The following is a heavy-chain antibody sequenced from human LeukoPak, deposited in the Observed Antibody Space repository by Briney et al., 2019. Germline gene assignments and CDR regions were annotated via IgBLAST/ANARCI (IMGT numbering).Heavy chain of an antibody. D-gene: IGHD3-9*01. Sequence: ASVKVCCKASGGTFSSYAISWVRQAPGQGLEWMGGIIPIFGTANYAQKFQGRVTITADESTSTAYMELSSLRSEDTAVYYCPRGYYDILTGYRPPLWFDPWGQGTLVTASS. V-gene: IGHV1-69*01. CDR3: PRGYYDILTGYRPPLWFDP. CDR1: GGTFSSYA. J-gene: IGHJ5*02. CDR2: IIPIFGTA.